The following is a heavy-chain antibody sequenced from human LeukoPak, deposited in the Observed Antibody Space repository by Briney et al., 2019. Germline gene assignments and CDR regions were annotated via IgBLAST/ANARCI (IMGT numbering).Heavy chain of an antibody. J-gene: IGHJ4*02. CDR2: IRYDGSNK. D-gene: IGHD3-22*01. CDR1: GFTFSSYG. CDR3: AKDYYDSSGASF. V-gene: IGHV3-30*02. Sequence: PGGSLGLSCAASGFTFSSYGMHWVRQAPGKGLEWVAFIRYDGSNKYYADSVKGRFTISRDNSKNTLYLQMNSLRAEDTAVYYCAKDYYDSSGASFWGQGTLVTVSS.